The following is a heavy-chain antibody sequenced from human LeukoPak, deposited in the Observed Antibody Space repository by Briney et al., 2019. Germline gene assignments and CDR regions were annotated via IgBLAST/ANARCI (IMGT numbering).Heavy chain of an antibody. Sequence: SGGSLRLSCAASGFTFSSYWMSWVRQAPGKGLEWVANRKQDGSEKYYADSVKGRFTISRDNSKNTLYLQMNSLRAEDTAVYYCARDSSAGIAVAAGGFQHWGQGTLVTVSS. D-gene: IGHD6-19*01. V-gene: IGHV3-7*01. CDR2: RKQDGSEK. J-gene: IGHJ1*01. CDR1: GFTFSSYW. CDR3: ARDSSAGIAVAAGGFQH.